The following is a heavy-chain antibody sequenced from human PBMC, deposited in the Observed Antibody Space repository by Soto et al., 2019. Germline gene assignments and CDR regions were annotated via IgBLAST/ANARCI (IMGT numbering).Heavy chain of an antibody. D-gene: IGHD2-15*01. V-gene: IGHV2-5*02. CDR1: GFSLSTSGVG. CDR2: IYWDDDK. Sequence: QITLKESGPTLVNPPQTLTLTCTFSGFSLSTSGVGVGWIRQPPGKALEWLALIYWDDDKRYTPSLKSRLTITKDSSKNQVVLTMTNMDPVDTATYYCAHSCSGGSCYTGAGFDIWGQGTMVTVSS. CDR3: AHSCSGGSCYTGAGFDI. J-gene: IGHJ3*02.